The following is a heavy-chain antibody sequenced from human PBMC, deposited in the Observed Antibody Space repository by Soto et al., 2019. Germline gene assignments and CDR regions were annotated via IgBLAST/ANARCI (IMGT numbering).Heavy chain of an antibody. CDR3: ATDGGGGGY. CDR2: IYSGGYT. J-gene: IGHJ4*02. D-gene: IGHD3-10*01. Sequence: EVQLVESGGGLIQPGGSLRLSCAVSGFTVSNNYMSWVRQAPGKGLEGVSVIYSGGYTAYGDSVKGRFTISRDNSKNTIYIKMNSRGAADPAFYYGATDGGGGGYWGQGTLVTVSS. CDR1: GFTVSNNY. V-gene: IGHV3-53*01.